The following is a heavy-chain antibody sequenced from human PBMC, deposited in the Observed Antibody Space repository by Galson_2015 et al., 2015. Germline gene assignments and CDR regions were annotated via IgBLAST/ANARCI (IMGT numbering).Heavy chain of an antibody. CDR1: GYTSTTSG. J-gene: IGHJ4*02. CDR3: ARDRSTIWYYFEY. CDR2: ISADNGNT. Sequence: SVKVSCKASGYTSTTSGISWVRQAPGQGLEWMGWISADNGNTNSAQKFQGRVTMTTDTSTSTAYMELRSLRSDDTAVYYCARDRSTIWYYFEYWGQGTLVTVSS. V-gene: IGHV1-18*01. D-gene: IGHD6-13*01.